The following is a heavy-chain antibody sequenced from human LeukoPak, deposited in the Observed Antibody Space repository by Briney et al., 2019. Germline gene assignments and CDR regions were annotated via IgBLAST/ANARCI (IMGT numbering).Heavy chain of an antibody. D-gene: IGHD3-10*01. CDR3: ARTRYYYNSRSYGAPYYFDY. CDR2: INYSGST. V-gene: IGHV4-34*01. CDR1: GGSFSGYY. Sequence: PSETLSLTCAVYGGSFSGYYWSWIRQPPGKGLEWIGEINYSGSTYYNPSLKSRVTISVDTSKNQFSLKLSSVTAADTAVYYCARTRYYYNSRSYGAPYYFDYWGQGTLVTVSS. J-gene: IGHJ4*02.